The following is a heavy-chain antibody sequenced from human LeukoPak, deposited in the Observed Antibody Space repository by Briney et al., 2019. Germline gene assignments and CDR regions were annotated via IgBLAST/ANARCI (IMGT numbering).Heavy chain of an antibody. J-gene: IGHJ4*02. CDR3: ARQQWLDGAYYFDY. CDR2: ISTSSSYI. V-gene: IGHV3-21*01. CDR1: GFTFSGST. D-gene: IGHD6-19*01. Sequence: GGSLRLSCAASGFTFSGSTMNWVRQAPGKGLEWVSFISTSSSYIYYADSVRGRFTISRDNAKNSLYLQMNSLRAEDTAVYYCARQQWLDGAYYFDYWGQGTLVTVTS.